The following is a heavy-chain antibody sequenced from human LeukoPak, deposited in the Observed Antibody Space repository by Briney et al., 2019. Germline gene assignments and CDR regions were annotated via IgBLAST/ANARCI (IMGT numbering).Heavy chain of an antibody. J-gene: IGHJ4*02. CDR1: GGSISSSTYY. D-gene: IGHD2-2*01. V-gene: IGHV4-39*01. CDR3: ARHYCSSASCYVDY. Sequence: KPSETLSLTCTVSGGSISSSTYYWGWIRQPPGKGLEWIDMMYYSGSTYYNSSLKSRVTISVDTSKNQFSLKLSSVTAADTAVYYCARHYCSSASCYVDYWGQGTLVTVSS. CDR2: MYYSGST.